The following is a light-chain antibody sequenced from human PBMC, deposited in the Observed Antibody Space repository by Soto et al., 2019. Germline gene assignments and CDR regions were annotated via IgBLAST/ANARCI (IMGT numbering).Light chain of an antibody. J-gene: IGKJ1*01. Sequence: EIVLTQSPGTLSLSPGERSSLSCRASQSVSSNYVAWYQQTPGQTPWLLSYAASSRATGIPDRFSGSGSGTDFSLTISRLEAEDFAVYYCQQYGSSPRTFGQGTKVDIK. CDR3: QQYGSSPRT. V-gene: IGKV3-20*01. CDR2: AAS. CDR1: QSVSSNY.